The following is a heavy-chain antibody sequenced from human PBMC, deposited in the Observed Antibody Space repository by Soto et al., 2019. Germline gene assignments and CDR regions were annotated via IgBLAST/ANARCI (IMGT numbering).Heavy chain of an antibody. CDR2: IHPGGQTI. Sequence: LRLSCAASGFTFSSSEMYWVRQAPGKGLEWISYIHPGGQTIFYAESVKGRFTISRDNAKHSVYLQMNSLRAEDTAVYYCARRGSRWGRGTKVTVSS. CDR1: GFTFSSSE. J-gene: IGHJ3*01. D-gene: IGHD2-15*01. CDR3: ARRGSR. V-gene: IGHV3-48*03.